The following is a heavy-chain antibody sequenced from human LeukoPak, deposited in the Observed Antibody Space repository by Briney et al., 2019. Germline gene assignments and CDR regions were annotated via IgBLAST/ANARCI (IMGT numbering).Heavy chain of an antibody. Sequence: GGSLRLSCAASGFTFSSYSMNWVRQAPGKGLEWVSSISSSSSYIYYADSVKGRFTISRDSSKNTLYLQMNSLRAEDTAVYYCAKARGYCSGGTCYSFDCWGQGTLVTVSS. CDR1: GFTFSSYS. CDR3: AKARGYCSGGTCYSFDC. CDR2: ISSSSSYI. V-gene: IGHV3-21*04. D-gene: IGHD2-15*01. J-gene: IGHJ4*02.